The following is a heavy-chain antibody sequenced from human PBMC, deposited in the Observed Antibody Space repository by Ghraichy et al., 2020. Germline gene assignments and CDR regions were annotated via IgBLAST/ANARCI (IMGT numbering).Heavy chain of an antibody. CDR2: ISGSGDST. J-gene: IGHJ4*03. V-gene: IGHV3-23*01. Sequence: GGSLRLSCTASGFTFSSYAMSWVRQAPGKGLEWVSSISGSGDSTYFADSVKGRFTISRDNSKNTLHLQMNSLRAEDTAVYYCAKGGSTSCYTVWDYWGQGTTVIVSS. CDR1: GFTFSSYA. CDR3: AKGGSTSCYTVWDY. D-gene: IGHD2-2*02.